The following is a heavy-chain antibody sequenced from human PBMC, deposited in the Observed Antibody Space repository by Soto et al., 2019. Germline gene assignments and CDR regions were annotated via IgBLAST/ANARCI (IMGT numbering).Heavy chain of an antibody. CDR3: AREDWNYGRPFDY. CDR2: IYTGGST. Sequence: QVQLQESDPGLVKPSQTLSLTCTVSGGFISRGDNYWSWIRQPPGKGLEWIGYIYTGGSTYYNPSVKGRLTISVDTSKNQFSLKLSSVTATDTAVYYCAREDWNYGRPFDYWGQGILVTVSS. V-gene: IGHV4-30-4*01. J-gene: IGHJ4*02. D-gene: IGHD1-7*01. CDR1: GGFISRGDNY.